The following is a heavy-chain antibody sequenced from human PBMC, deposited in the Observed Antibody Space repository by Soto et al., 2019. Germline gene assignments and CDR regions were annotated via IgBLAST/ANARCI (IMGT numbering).Heavy chain of an antibody. V-gene: IGHV4-31*03. CDR2: IYYSGTT. CDR3: ARAAIYCSSTSCYTGAFDI. Sequence: SETLSLTCTVSGGSISIVDYYWSWIRQHPGKGLEWIGYIYYSGTTFYTPSLKSRLTTSVDTSQNQFSLMLSSVTAADTAVYYCARAAIYCSSTSCYTGAFDIWGQGTMVTVS. CDR1: GGSISIVDYY. J-gene: IGHJ3*02. D-gene: IGHD2-2*02.